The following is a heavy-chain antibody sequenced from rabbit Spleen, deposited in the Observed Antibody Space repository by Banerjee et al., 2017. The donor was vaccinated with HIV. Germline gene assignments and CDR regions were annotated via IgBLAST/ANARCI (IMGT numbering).Heavy chain of an antibody. Sequence: QSLEESGGDLVKPGASLTLTCKASGVSLNDKDVMCWVRQAPGKGLEWIVCIDTGSSGFTYYASWAKGRFTISKTSSTTVTLQMTSLTAADTATYFCARDTSSSFSSYGMDLWGPGTL. J-gene: IGHJ6*01. CDR2: IDTGSSGFT. V-gene: IGHV1S40*01. D-gene: IGHD1-1*01. CDR1: GVSLNDKDV. CDR3: ARDTSSSFSSYGMDL.